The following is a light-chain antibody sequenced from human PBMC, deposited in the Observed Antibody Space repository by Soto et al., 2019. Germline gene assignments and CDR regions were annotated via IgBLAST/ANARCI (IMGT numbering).Light chain of an antibody. CDR1: LSVRNY. CDR3: QQSYSVPFT. CDR2: AAS. Sequence: DIQLTQSPSSLSASVGDRVTISCRASLSVRNYLSWYQWKPGKATSLLIYAASSLHSGVPSRFSGSASGADFTLTINNLHPEDFATYYCQQSYSVPFTFGQGTRLQLK. V-gene: IGKV1-39*01. J-gene: IGKJ5*01.